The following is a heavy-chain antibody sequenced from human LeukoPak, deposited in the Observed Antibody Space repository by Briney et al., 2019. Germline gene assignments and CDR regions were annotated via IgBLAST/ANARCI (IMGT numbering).Heavy chain of an antibody. CDR2: IIPIFGTA. J-gene: IGHJ4*02. V-gene: IGHV1-69*05. CDR1: GGTFSSYA. CDR3: ATSYHYYDSSGSRF. Sequence: GASVKVSCKASGGTFSSYAISWVRQAPGQGLEWMGGIIPIFGTANYAQKFQGRVTITTDESTSTAYMELSSLRSEDTVVYYCATSYHYYDSSGSRFWGQGTLVTVSS. D-gene: IGHD3-22*01.